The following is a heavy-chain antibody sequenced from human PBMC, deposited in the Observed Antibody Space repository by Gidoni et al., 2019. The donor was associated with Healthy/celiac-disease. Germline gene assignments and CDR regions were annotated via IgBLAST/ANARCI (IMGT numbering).Heavy chain of an antibody. Sequence: EVQLLESGGCLVQPGGSLRLSCAASGFTFSSYAMSWVRQAPGKGLEWVSASSGRGGSTYYADSVKGRFTITKDNSKNTLYLQMNSLGAEDTAVYYCAKDAGGHDYWGQGTLVTVSS. J-gene: IGHJ4*02. V-gene: IGHV3-23*01. CDR1: GFTFSSYA. CDR3: AKDAGGHDY. D-gene: IGHD3-16*01. CDR2: SSGRGGST.